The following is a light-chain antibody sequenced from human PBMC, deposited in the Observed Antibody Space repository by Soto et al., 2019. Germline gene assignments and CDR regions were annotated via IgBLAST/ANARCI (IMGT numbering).Light chain of an antibody. CDR1: SSDVGAYNY. Sequence: QSVLTQPASVSGSLGQSITISCTGTSSDVGAYNYVSWYQQHPGKAPKLMIYEVSNRPSGVSNRFSGSKSGNTASLTISGLQAEDEADYYCSSYTSSSTVWVFGGGTQLTVL. J-gene: IGLJ3*02. V-gene: IGLV2-14*01. CDR2: EVS. CDR3: SSYTSSSTVWV.